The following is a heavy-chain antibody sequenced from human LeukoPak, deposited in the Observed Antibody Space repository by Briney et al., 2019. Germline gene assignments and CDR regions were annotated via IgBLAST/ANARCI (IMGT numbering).Heavy chain of an antibody. V-gene: IGHV3-74*01. J-gene: IGHJ4*02. CDR2: INSDGSWT. Sequence: GGSLRLSCAASGNYWMHWARQAPGKGLVWVSHINSDGSWTSYADSVKGRFTISRENAKNSLYLQMNSLRAEDTAVYYCLAQGRDFDYWGQGTLVTVSS. CDR1: GNYW. CDR3: LAQGRDFDY.